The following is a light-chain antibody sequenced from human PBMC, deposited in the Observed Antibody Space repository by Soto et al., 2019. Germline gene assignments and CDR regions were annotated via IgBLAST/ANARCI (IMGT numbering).Light chain of an antibody. CDR1: SSDIGGYNS. J-gene: IGLJ1*01. CDR3: AAWDDSLNGYV. Sequence: QSALTQPASVSGSPGQSITISCTGTSSDIGGYNSVSWYQQHPDKAPQLLIYDVSYRPSGISSRFSGSKSGTSASLAISGLQSEDEADYYCAAWDDSLNGYVFGTGTKVTVL. CDR2: DVS. V-gene: IGLV2-14*01.